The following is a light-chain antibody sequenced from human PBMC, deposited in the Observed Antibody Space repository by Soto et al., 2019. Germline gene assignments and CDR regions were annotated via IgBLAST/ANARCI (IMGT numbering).Light chain of an antibody. Sequence: EIVMTQSQPTLSVSPGERAILSCRASQSVSSNLAWYQQKPGQAPRLLIYGASTRATGIQARFSGSGSGTEFTITISSLQSEDFAVYYCQEYNNWPPGWTFGQGTKVEIK. J-gene: IGKJ1*01. CDR3: QEYNNWPPGWT. CDR2: GAS. V-gene: IGKV3-15*01. CDR1: QSVSSN.